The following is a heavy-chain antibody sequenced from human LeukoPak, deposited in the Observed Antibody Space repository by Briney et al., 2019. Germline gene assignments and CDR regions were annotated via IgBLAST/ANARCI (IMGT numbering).Heavy chain of an antibody. CDR1: GYTFTNYG. J-gene: IGHJ4*02. Sequence: ASVKVSCKASGYTFTNYGISWVRQAPGQGLEWMGWISAYNGNTNYAQKLQGRVTMTTDTSTSSAYMELRSLRSDDTAVYYCARDSGYQPLGPDYFDYWGQGTLVTVSS. CDR2: ISAYNGNT. V-gene: IGHV1-18*01. D-gene: IGHD2-2*01. CDR3: ARDSGYQPLGPDYFDY.